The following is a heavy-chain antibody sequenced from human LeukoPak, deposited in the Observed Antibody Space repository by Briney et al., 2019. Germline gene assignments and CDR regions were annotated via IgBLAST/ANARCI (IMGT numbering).Heavy chain of an antibody. D-gene: IGHD6-6*01. V-gene: IGHV4-34*01. J-gene: IGHJ4*02. Sequence: PSETLSLTCAVYGGSFSGYYWSWIRQPPGKGLEWIGELNHSGSTNYNPSLKSRVTISVDTSKNQFSLKLSSVTAADTAVYYCARGMHSSSPYYFDYWGQGTLVTVSS. CDR2: LNHSGST. CDR3: ARGMHSSSPYYFDY. CDR1: GGSFSGYY.